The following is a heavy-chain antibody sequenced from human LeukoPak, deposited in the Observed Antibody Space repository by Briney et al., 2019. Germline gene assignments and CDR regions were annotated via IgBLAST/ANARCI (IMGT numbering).Heavy chain of an antibody. CDR1: GYSFTQSG. CDR3: ATGIVVVPADRGHAAFDI. CDR2: IIPIFGTA. V-gene: IGHV1-69*06. Sequence: SVKVSCMTSGYSFTQSGITWVRQAPGQGLEWMGGIIPIFGTANYAQKFQGRVTMTEDTSTDTAYMELSSLRSEDTAVYYCATGIVVVPADRGHAAFDIWGQGTMVTVSS. J-gene: IGHJ3*02. D-gene: IGHD2-2*01.